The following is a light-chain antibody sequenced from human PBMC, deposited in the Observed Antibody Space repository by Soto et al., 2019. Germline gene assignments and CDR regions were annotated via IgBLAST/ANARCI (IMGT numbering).Light chain of an antibody. CDR3: SSYTSSSTPYV. J-gene: IGLJ1*01. CDR1: NSDVGGYNY. V-gene: IGLV2-14*01. Sequence: QSALTQASSVSGSPGQSITISCTGTNSDVGGYNYVSWYQQHPGKTPKLMIYDVSNRPSGVSNRFSGSKSGNTASLTISGLQAEDEADYYCSSYTSSSTPYVFGTGTKVTVL. CDR2: DVS.